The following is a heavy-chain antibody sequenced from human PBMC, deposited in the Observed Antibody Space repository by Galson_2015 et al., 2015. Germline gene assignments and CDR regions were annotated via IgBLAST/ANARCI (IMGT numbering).Heavy chain of an antibody. Sequence: LRLSCAASGFTFDDYAMHWVRQAPGKGLEWVSGISWNSGSIGYADSVKGRFTISRDNAKNSLYLQMNSLRAEDTALYYCAYIGLDYWCQGTLVTVSS. V-gene: IGHV3-9*01. D-gene: IGHD3-10*01. CDR2: ISWNSGSI. CDR3: AYIGLDY. J-gene: IGHJ4*02. CDR1: GFTFDDYA.